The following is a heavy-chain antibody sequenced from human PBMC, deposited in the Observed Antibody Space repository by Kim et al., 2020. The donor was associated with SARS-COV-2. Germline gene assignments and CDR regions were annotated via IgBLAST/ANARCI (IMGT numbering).Heavy chain of an antibody. D-gene: IGHD2-21*02. J-gene: IGHJ4*02. CDR3: ARYSYCGGDCYSVNQLNYFDY. CDR1: GFTFSSYW. CDR2: IKQDGSEK. V-gene: IGHV3-7*03. Sequence: GGSLRLSCAASGFTFSSYWMSWVRQAPGKGLEWVANIKQDGSEKYYVDSVKGRFTISRDNAKNSLYLQMNSLRAEDTAVYYCARYSYCGGDCYSVNQLNYFDYWGQGTLVTVSS.